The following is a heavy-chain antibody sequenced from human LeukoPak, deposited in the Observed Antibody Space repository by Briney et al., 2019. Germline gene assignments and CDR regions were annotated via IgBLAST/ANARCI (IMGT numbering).Heavy chain of an antibody. Sequence: GGSLRLSCAASGFSFSTYAMHWVRQAPGKGLEWVALIWHDASHTFYTDSVKGRFTISGDNSKNTVYLQMNSLGGEDTAVYYCAREISGSGSYPDYWGQGTLVTVSS. CDR1: GFSFSTYA. J-gene: IGHJ4*02. D-gene: IGHD3-10*01. CDR2: IWHDASHT. CDR3: AREISGSGSYPDY. V-gene: IGHV3-33*01.